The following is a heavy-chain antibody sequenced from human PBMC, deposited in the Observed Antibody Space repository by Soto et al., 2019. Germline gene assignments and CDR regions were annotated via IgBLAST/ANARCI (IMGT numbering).Heavy chain of an antibody. Sequence: QVQLVESGGGVVQPGRSLRLSCAASGFTFSSYGMHWVRQAPGKGLEWVAVISYDESNKYYADSVKGRFTISRDNSKNTLYLQMNSLRAEDTAVYYCATYGMDVWGQGTTVTVSS. CDR3: ATYGMDV. CDR2: ISYDESNK. CDR1: GFTFSSYG. V-gene: IGHV3-30*03. J-gene: IGHJ6*02.